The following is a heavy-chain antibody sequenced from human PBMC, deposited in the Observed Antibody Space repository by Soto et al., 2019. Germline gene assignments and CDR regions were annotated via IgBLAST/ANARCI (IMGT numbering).Heavy chain of an antibody. V-gene: IGHV3-23*01. J-gene: IGHJ5*02. Sequence: PGVSLRLSCAASGFTFTNYVMTWVRQAPGKGLEWVSSITGDGYTTFYADSVKGRFTISRDNPKNTLFLQLNSLRAEDTAIYYCAKGSSRDGYSWGQGTLVTVSS. D-gene: IGHD2-21*01. CDR1: GFTFTNYV. CDR3: AKGSSRDGYS. CDR2: ITGDGYTT.